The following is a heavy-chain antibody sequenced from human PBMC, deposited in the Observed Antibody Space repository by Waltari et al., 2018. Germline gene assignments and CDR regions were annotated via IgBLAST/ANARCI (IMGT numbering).Heavy chain of an antibody. J-gene: IGHJ6*02. CDR1: GYTFTSYD. D-gene: IGHD3-22*01. V-gene: IGHV1-8*01. CDR3: ARMTSIAHYYYGMDV. Sequence: QVQLVQSGAEVKKPGASVKVSCKASGYTFTSYDTNWVRQATGQGLEWMGWMNPNSGNTGYAQKFQGRVTMTRNTSISTAYMELSSLRSEDTAVYYCARMTSIAHYYYGMDVWGQGTTVTVSS. CDR2: MNPNSGNT.